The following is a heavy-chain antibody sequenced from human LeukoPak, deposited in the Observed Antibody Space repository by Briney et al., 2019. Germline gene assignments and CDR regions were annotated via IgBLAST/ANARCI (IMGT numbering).Heavy chain of an antibody. CDR2: SYYSGTT. D-gene: IGHD3-22*01. Sequence: SETLSLTCNVSGGSITSHSWNWIRQSPGKGLEWIGYSYYSGTTNYSPSLKSRVTISLDTSKNQFSLKLSSVTTTDTAVYFCARNDYYSADYWGQGTLVTVSS. J-gene: IGHJ4*02. CDR3: ARNDYYSADY. CDR1: GGSITSHS. V-gene: IGHV4-59*11.